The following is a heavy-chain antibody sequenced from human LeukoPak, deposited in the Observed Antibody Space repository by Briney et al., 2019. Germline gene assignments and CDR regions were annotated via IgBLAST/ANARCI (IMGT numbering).Heavy chain of an antibody. D-gene: IGHD3-22*01. CDR3: ATEYYYDSSGSIVLGDI. CDR1: GFTVSNNH. Sequence: PGGSLRLSCTASGFTVSNNHMTWVRQAPGKGLEWVSVTYSGGTTYYAGFVKARFTMSRDNAKNTLYLQMNSLSAEDTAVYYCATEYYYDSSGSIVLGDIWGQGTMVTVSS. V-gene: IGHV3-66*01. J-gene: IGHJ3*02. CDR2: TYSGGTT.